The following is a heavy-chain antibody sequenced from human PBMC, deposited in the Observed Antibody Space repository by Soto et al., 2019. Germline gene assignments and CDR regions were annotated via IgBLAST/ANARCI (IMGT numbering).Heavy chain of an antibody. CDR1: GFTFSSYG. CDR2: ISYDGSNK. D-gene: IGHD2-2*01. J-gene: IGHJ6*02. CDR3: AKDLDVVVPAAQGYYYYGMDV. Sequence: GGSLRLSCAASGFTFSSYGMHWVRQAPGKGLEWVAVISYDGSNKYYADSVKGRFTISRDNSKNTLYLQMNSLRAEDTAVYYCAKDLDVVVPAAQGYYYYGMDVWGQGTTVTVSS. V-gene: IGHV3-30*18.